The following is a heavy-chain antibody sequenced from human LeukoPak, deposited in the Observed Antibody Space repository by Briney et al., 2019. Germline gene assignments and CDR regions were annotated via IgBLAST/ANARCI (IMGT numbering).Heavy chain of an antibody. V-gene: IGHV4-38-2*02. CDR2: IYHSGST. CDR1: GYSISSGYY. D-gene: IGHD6-13*01. Sequence: PSETLSLTCTVSGYSISSGYYWGWIRQPPGKGLEWIGSIYHSGSTYYNPSLKSRVTISVDTSKNQFSLKLSSVTAADTAVYYCARAYSSSWYEEGCFDYWGQGTLVTVSS. CDR3: ARAYSSSWYEEGCFDY. J-gene: IGHJ4*02.